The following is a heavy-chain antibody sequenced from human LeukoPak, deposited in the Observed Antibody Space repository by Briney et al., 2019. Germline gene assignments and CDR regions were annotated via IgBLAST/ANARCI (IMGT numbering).Heavy chain of an antibody. CDR2: ISSSGRTI. CDR1: GFTFSDYY. CDR3: ARDGSLLTWDY. D-gene: IGHD2-21*01. Sequence: GGSLRLSCVASGFTFSDYYMSWIRQAPGKGLEWVSYISSSGRTIYDADSVKGRFTISRDNAKNSLYLQMNSLRAEDTAVYYCARDGSLLTWDYWGQGTLVTVSS. V-gene: IGHV3-11*04. J-gene: IGHJ4*02.